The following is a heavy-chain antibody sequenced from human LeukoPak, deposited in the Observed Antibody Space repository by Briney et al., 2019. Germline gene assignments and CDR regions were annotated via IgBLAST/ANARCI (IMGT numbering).Heavy chain of an antibody. Sequence: GGSLRLSCAASGFTFSRYWMSWVRQAPGKGLEWVANIKQDGSEKYYVDSVKGRFTISRDNAKNSLYLQMNSLRAEDTAVYYCARGGRGFCDCPRDAFDIWGQGTMVTVSS. CDR1: GFTFSRYW. V-gene: IGHV3-7*01. CDR2: IKQDGSEK. D-gene: IGHD2-21*02. J-gene: IGHJ3*02. CDR3: ARGGRGFCDCPRDAFDI.